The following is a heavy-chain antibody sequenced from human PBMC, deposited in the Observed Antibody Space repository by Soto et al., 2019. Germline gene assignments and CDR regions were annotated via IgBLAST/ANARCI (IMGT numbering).Heavy chain of an antibody. D-gene: IGHD3-10*01. Sequence: GGSLRLSCAASGFTFSTFPIHWVRQAPGKGLEWVSLISYDGSNKYYADSVEGRFTISRDNSKNTLYLQMNSLRAEDTAVYYCAREYEGFGELFHNWFDPWGQGTLVTVSS. CDR2: ISYDGSNK. V-gene: IGHV3-30-3*01. J-gene: IGHJ5*02. CDR1: GFTFSTFP. CDR3: AREYEGFGELFHNWFDP.